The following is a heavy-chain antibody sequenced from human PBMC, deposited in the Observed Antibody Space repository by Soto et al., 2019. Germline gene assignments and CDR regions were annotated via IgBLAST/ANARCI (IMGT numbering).Heavy chain of an antibody. J-gene: IGHJ4*02. D-gene: IGHD3-10*01. CDR1: GGSLSGYS. V-gene: IGHV4-34*01. CDR3: ARGGGQTYSFRSGSYFDAYRPLDF. CDR2: INHGGSA. Sequence: ASETLSLTCAVYGGSLSGYSWTWIYQPPGKGLEWIGEINHGGSANYNPSLKGRVTISIDTSKNQFSLNLSSVTAADTAVYYCARGGGQTYSFRSGSYFDAYRPLDFWGLGTLVTVSS.